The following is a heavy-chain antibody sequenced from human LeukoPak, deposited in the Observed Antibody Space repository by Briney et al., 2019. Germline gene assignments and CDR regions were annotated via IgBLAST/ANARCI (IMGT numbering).Heavy chain of an antibody. CDR3: ARVGYSYGTGLNPVFDY. D-gene: IGHD5-18*01. J-gene: IGHJ4*02. Sequence: ASVKVSCKASGYTFTGYYMHWVRQAPGQGLEWMGWINPNSGGTNYAQKFQGRVTMTRDTSISTAYMELSRLRSDDTAVYYCARVGYSYGTGLNPVFDYWGQGTLVTVSS. CDR1: GYTFTGYY. V-gene: IGHV1-2*02. CDR2: INPNSGGT.